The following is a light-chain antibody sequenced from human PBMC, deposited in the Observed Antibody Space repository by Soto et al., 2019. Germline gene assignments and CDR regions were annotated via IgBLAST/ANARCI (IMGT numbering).Light chain of an antibody. V-gene: IGLV2-11*01. Sequence: QSVLTQPRSVSGYPGQSVPISCTGTNSDVGAYNYVSWYQQHPGKAPKFMIYDVSKRPSGVPDRFSGSKSGNTASLTISGLQAEDEADYYSCSYADTYSYVFGTGTKVTVL. CDR3: CSYADTYSYV. CDR1: NSDVGAYNY. CDR2: DVS. J-gene: IGLJ1*01.